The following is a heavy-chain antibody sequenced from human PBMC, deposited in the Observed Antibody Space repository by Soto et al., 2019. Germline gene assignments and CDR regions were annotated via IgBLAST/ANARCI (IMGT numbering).Heavy chain of an antibody. J-gene: IGHJ4*02. CDR2: IIPIFGTA. D-gene: IGHD1-26*01. V-gene: IGHV1-69*13. Sequence: SVKVSCKASGGTFSSYAISWVRQAPGQGLEWMGGIIPIFGTANYAQKFQGRVTITADESTSTAYMELSSLRSEDTAVYYCAREGRYSGSYPTDFGPPYFDSWGQRTLVTVSS. CDR3: AREGRYSGSYPTDFGPPYFDS. CDR1: GGTFSSYA.